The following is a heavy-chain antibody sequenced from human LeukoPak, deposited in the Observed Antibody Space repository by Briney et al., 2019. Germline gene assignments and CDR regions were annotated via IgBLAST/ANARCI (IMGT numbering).Heavy chain of an antibody. V-gene: IGHV4-39*07. CDR2: IYHSGST. J-gene: IGHJ6*02. Sequence: PSETLSLTCTVSGGSISTGSYYWSWIRQPPGKGLEWIGSIYHSGSTYYNPSLKSRVTISVDTSKNQFSLKLSSVTAADTAVYYCARDPHSEGYGMDVWGQGTTVTVSS. D-gene: IGHD6-13*01. CDR1: GGSISTGSYY. CDR3: ARDPHSEGYGMDV.